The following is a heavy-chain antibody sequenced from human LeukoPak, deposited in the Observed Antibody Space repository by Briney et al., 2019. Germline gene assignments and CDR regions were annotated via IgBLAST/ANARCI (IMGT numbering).Heavy chain of an antibody. CDR1: GFTFSSYA. V-gene: IGHV3-23*01. CDR3: AKLESPYNYYGMDV. Sequence: GGSLRLSCAASGFTFSSYAMSWVRQAPGKGLEWVSAISGSGGGTYYADSVKGRFTISRDKSKNTLYLQMNSLRVEDTAVYYCAKLESPYNYYGMDVWGQGTTVTVS. D-gene: IGHD3-3*01. J-gene: IGHJ6*02. CDR2: ISGSGGGT.